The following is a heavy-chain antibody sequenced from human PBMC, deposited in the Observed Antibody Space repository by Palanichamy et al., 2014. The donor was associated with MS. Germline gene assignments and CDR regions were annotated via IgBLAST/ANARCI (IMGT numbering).Heavy chain of an antibody. CDR2: IYSSGTT. J-gene: IGHJ5*02. Sequence: QVQLQESGPRLVKPSETLSLTCTVSGGSISSYYWSWIRQPPGKGLEWIGYIYSSGTTNYNPSLKSRFTISVDTSKNQFSLKLSSMTAADTAVYYCARISECSSDGWFGAEVRPWGQGTLVTVSS. CDR3: ARISECSSDGWFGAEVRP. V-gene: IGHV4-59*08. D-gene: IGHD2-2*01. CDR1: GGSISSYY.